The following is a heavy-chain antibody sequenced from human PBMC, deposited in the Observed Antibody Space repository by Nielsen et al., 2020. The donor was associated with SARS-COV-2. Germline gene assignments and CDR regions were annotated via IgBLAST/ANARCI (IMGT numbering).Heavy chain of an antibody. J-gene: IGHJ6*02. CDR2: ISAYNGNT. CDR3: ARSVSGYDSYYYYGMDV. V-gene: IGHV1-18*04. CDR1: GYTFTKYG. Sequence: ASVKVSCKASGYTFTKYGISWVRQAPGQGLEWMGWISAYNGNTNYAQKLQGRVTMTTDTSTSTAYMELSSLRSEDTAVYYCARSVSGYDSYYYYGMDVWGQGTTVTVSS. D-gene: IGHD5-12*01.